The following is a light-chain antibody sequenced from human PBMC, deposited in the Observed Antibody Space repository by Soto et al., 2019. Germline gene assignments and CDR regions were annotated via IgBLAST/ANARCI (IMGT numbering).Light chain of an antibody. V-gene: IGKV3-11*01. CDR3: QQRTNWPLT. CDR1: QSVRSY. CDR2: DAS. J-gene: IGKJ3*01. Sequence: EIVLTQSPATLSSSPGERATLSCRASQSVRSYLAWYQQKPGKAPRLLIYDASNRAAGTPDRFSGSGSGTDFTLTIGSLQPEDFSVYYCQQRTNWPLTFGPGTKVDIK.